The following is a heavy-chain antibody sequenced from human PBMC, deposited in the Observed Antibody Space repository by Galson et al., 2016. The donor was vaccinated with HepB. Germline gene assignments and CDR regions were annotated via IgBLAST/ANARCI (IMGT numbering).Heavy chain of an antibody. CDR3: ARVDTIFGVVIRRSLNYFDY. CDR1: GFIFTDYY. CDR2: IGSSGATI. D-gene: IGHD3-3*01. J-gene: IGHJ4*02. Sequence: SLRLSCAASGFIFTDYYMTWTRQAPGKGLEWVSSIGSSGATIYYADSVRGRFTISRDNSKNSLYLQMNSLRAEDTAVYYCARVDTIFGVVIRRSLNYFDYWGQGTLVTASS. V-gene: IGHV3-11*01.